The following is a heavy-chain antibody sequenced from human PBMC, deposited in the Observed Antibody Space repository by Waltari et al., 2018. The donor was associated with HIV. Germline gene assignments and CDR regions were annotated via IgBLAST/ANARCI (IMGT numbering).Heavy chain of an antibody. CDR3: ASPSIRAGMDV. CDR1: GFTFSYFW. Sequence: EVQLVESGGGLVQPGGSLRLPCAASGFTFSYFWMSWVRQAPVKGLEWLANIKQDGSEKYYVDSVKGRFTISRDNAKNSLYLQMNSLRAEDTAVYYCASPSIRAGMDVWGQGTTVTVSS. D-gene: IGHD2-2*02. V-gene: IGHV3-7*01. J-gene: IGHJ6*02. CDR2: IKQDGSEK.